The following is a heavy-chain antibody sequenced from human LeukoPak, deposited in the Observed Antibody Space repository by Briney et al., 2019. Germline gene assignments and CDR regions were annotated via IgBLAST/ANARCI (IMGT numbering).Heavy chain of an antibody. J-gene: IGHJ4*02. V-gene: IGHV4-30-2*01. CDR3: ARLRGFEVDYRWGYYFDY. Sequence: SQTLSLTCTVSGGSISSGGYYWSWIRQPPGKGLEWIGYIYHSGSTYYNPSLKSRVTISVDRSKNQFSLKLSSVTAADTAVYYCARLRGFEVDYRWGYYFDYWGQGTLVTVSS. CDR2: IYHSGST. CDR1: GGSISSGGYY. D-gene: IGHD2-8*02.